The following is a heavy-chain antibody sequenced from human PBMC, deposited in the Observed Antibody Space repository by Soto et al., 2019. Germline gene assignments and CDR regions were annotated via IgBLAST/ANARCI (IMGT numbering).Heavy chain of an antibody. CDR3: ARPNYDILTGYYPDHDAFGI. CDR2: INPNSGGT. CDR1: GYTFTGYY. J-gene: IGHJ3*02. D-gene: IGHD3-9*01. Sequence: GAPVKVSCKASGYTFTGYYMHWVRQAPGQGLEWMGWINPNSGGTNYAQKFQGRVTMTRDTSISTAYMELSRLRSDDTAVYYCARPNYDILTGYYPDHDAFGIWGQGTIVTVSS. V-gene: IGHV1-2*02.